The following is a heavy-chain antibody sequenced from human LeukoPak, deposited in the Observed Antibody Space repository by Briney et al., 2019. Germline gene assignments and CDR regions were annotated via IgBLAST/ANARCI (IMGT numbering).Heavy chain of an antibody. CDR3: ARYSNSLSYFDY. V-gene: IGHV4-34*01. Sequence: PSETLSLTCAVYGGSFSGYYWSWIRQPPGKGLEWIGEINHSGSTNYNPSLKSRVTISVDTSKNQFSLKLSSVTAADTAVYYCARYSNSLSYFDYWGQGTLVTVSS. CDR2: INHSGST. CDR1: GGSFSGYY. D-gene: IGHD4-11*01. J-gene: IGHJ4*02.